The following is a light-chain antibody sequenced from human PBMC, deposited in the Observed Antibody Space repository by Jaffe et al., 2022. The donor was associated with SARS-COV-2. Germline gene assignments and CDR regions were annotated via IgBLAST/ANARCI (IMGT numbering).Light chain of an antibody. V-gene: IGKV3-15*01. CDR1: QSVSDD. CDR2: RAS. J-gene: IGKJ1*01. CDR3: QQYNNWPLT. Sequence: EIVMTQSPATLSVSPGERATLSCRASQSVSDDLAWYQQKPGQAPRLLIYRASTRATGIPARFSGSGSRTEFTFTISSLQSEDFAVYYCQQYNNWPLTFGQGTKVEIK.